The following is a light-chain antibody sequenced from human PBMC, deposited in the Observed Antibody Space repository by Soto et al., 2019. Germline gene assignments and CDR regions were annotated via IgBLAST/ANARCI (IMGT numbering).Light chain of an antibody. V-gene: IGLV2-23*02. CDR2: QVT. Sequence: QSALTQPASLSGPPGQSIGISCNGSSSDVGSYDLVSWSLQYPGKAPNVVIFQVTKRPSGVYDRSSGSKSGNTASLTISGFQTEDEADYYCCSYACSRTDVFGPVTKVTV. CDR1: SSDVGSYDL. J-gene: IGLJ1*01. CDR3: CSYACSRTDV.